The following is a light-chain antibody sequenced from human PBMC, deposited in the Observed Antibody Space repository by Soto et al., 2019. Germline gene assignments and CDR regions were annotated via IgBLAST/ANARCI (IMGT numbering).Light chain of an antibody. J-gene: IGLJ3*02. CDR1: SSNIGNNY. CDR2: ENN. Sequence: QSVLTQPPSVSAAPGQKVTISCSGSSSNIGNNYVSWYQQLPGTAPKLLIYENNKRPSGIPDRFSGCKSGTSATLGITGLQTGDEADYYCGTWDSSLSAGVFGGGTKLTVL. V-gene: IGLV1-51*02. CDR3: GTWDSSLSAGV.